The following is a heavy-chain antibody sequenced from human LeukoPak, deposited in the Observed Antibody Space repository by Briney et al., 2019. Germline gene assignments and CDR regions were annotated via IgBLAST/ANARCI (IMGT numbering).Heavy chain of an antibody. Sequence: PSETLSLTCAVYGGSFSVYYWSWIRQPPGKGREWIGEINHSGSTNYNPSLKSRVTISVDTSKNQFSLKLSSVTAADTAVYYCAREGYDSSGWPDAFDIWGQGTMVTVSS. V-gene: IGHV4-34*01. D-gene: IGHD6-19*01. CDR2: INHSGST. J-gene: IGHJ3*02. CDR3: AREGYDSSGWPDAFDI. CDR1: GGSFSVYY.